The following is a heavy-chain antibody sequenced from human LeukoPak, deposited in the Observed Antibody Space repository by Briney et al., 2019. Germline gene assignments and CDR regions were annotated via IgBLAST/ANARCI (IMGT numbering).Heavy chain of an antibody. D-gene: IGHD3-10*01. V-gene: IGHV4-34*01. J-gene: IGHJ4*02. CDR3: ARDVSYGSGSYYIFDY. CDR2: INRSGST. CDR1: GGSFSGYY. Sequence: SETLSLTCAVYGGSFSGYYWSWIRQPPGKGLEWIGEINRSGSTNYNPSLKSRVTISVDTSKNQFSLKLSSVTAADTAVYYCARDVSYGSGSYYIFDYWGQGTLVTVSS.